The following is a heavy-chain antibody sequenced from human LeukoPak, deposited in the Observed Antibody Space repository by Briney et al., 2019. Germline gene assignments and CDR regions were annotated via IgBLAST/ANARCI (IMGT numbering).Heavy chain of an antibody. CDR3: ARHGGYYDSSGYSDY. J-gene: IGHJ4*02. CDR1: GGSISSSSYY. D-gene: IGHD3-22*01. Sequence: SETLSLTCTVSGGSISSSSYYWGWIRQPPGKGLEWIGSIYYSGSTYYNPSLKSRVTISVDTSKNQFSLKLSSVTAADTAVYYCARHGGYYDSSGYSDYWAREPWSPSPQ. V-gene: IGHV4-39*01. CDR2: IYYSGST.